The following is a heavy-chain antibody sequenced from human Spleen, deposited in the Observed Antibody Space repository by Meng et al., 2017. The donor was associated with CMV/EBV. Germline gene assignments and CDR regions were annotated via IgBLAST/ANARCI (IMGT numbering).Heavy chain of an antibody. J-gene: IGHJ4*02. CDR2: IYYSGST. D-gene: IGHD1-7*01. CDR3: ARPLTGTMEEDFDY. V-gene: IGHV4-31*02. Sequence: SGGSISSGGYYWSWLRQHPGKGLEWIGYIYYSGSTYYNPSLKTRVTISVDTSKNQFSLKLSSVTAADTAVYYCARPLTGTMEEDFDYWGQGTLVTVSS. CDR1: GGSISSGGYY.